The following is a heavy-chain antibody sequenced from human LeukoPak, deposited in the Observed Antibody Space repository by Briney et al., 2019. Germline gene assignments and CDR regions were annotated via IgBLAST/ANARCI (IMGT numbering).Heavy chain of an antibody. CDR1: GGSISSGGYY. Sequence: PSETLSLTCTVSGGSISSGGYYWSWIRQPPGKGLEWIGYIYHSGSTYYNPSLKSRVTISVDRSKNQFSLKLSSVTAADTAVYYCASWRVRGVIYLDYWGQGTLVTVSA. CDR3: ASWRVRGVIYLDY. D-gene: IGHD3-10*01. J-gene: IGHJ4*02. CDR2: IYHSGST. V-gene: IGHV4-30-2*01.